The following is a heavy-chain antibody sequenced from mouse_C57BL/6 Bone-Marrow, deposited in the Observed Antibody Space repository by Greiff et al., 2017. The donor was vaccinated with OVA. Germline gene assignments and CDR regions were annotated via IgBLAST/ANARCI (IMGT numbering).Heavy chain of an antibody. CDR2: IRSKSNNYAT. CDR1: GFSFNTYA. V-gene: IGHV10-1*01. CDR3: VTGTIAY. J-gene: IGHJ3*01. D-gene: IGHD4-1*01. Sequence: EAGGGLVQPKGSLTLSCAASGFSFNTYAMNWVRQAPGKGLEWVARIRSKSNNYATYYADSVKDRFTISRYDSESMLYLQMNNLKTEDTAMYYCVTGTIAYWGQGTLVTVSA.